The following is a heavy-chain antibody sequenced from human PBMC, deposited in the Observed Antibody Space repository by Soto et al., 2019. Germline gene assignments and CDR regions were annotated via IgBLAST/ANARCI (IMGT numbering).Heavy chain of an antibody. CDR3: AKEHDGSGYFHQYGMDV. J-gene: IGHJ6*02. D-gene: IGHD3-22*01. Sequence: GGSLRLSCAASGFPFSTYGMHWVRQAPGKGLEWVAVISDDGSDKYYADSVKGRFTVSRDNSKNTLYLQMKSLRAEDTAVYYCAKEHDGSGYFHQYGMDVWGQGTTVTVSS. V-gene: IGHV3-30*18. CDR1: GFPFSTYG. CDR2: ISDDGSDK.